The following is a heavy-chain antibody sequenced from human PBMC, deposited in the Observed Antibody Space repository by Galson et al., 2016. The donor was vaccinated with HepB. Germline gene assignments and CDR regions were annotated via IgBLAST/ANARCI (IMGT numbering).Heavy chain of an antibody. CDR2: ISAGGVNT. Sequence: SLRLSCAASGFPFNNYVLGWVRQAPAKGLEWVSLISAGGVNTYSADSVKGRFTISRDNSKNTLYLQMGSLRADDTAVYYCACKYSTGWYAGAFDPWGQGTLVTVSS. J-gene: IGHJ5*02. V-gene: IGHV3-23*01. CDR3: ACKYSTGWYAGAFDP. CDR1: GFPFNNYV. D-gene: IGHD6-19*01.